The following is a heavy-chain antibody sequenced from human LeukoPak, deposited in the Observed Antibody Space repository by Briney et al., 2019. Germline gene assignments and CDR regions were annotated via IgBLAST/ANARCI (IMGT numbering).Heavy chain of an antibody. D-gene: IGHD6-19*01. V-gene: IGHV3-20*04. J-gene: IGHJ4*02. CDR1: GFTFDDYG. Sequence: GGSLRLSCAASGFTFDDYGMSWVRQAPGKGLEWVSGINWNGGSTGYADSVKGRFTISRDNAKNSLYLQMNSLRDEDTAVYFCARARSSGWVIDSWGQGTLVTVSS. CDR3: ARARSSGWVIDS. CDR2: INWNGGST.